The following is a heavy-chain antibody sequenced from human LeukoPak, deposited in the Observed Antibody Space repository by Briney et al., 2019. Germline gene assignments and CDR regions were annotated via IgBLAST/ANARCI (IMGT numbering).Heavy chain of an antibody. J-gene: IGHJ4*02. Sequence: PGGSLRLSCVASGFTFRDFALTWVRQAPGKGLEWVSAISGGGDGTWDADSVKGRFTISRDNSKNTLYLQMNSLRVDDTAVYYCAKGSRWLDLNFDYWGQGTLVTVSS. CDR2: ISGGGDGT. V-gene: IGHV3-23*01. CDR1: GFTFRDFA. CDR3: AKGSRWLDLNFDY. D-gene: IGHD5-24*01.